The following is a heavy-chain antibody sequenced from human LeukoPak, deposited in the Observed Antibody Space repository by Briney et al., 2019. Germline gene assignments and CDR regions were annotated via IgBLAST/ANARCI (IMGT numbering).Heavy chain of an antibody. D-gene: IGHD1-26*01. CDR1: GFTFSDYY. Sequence: PGGSLRLSCAASGFTFSDYYMSWIRQAPGKGLEWVSYISSSGGPTFYADSVKGRFTISRDNPKNSLYLQMNSLRAEDTAVYYCARGDGNYWGDFDYWGQGILVTVSS. J-gene: IGHJ4*02. CDR2: ISSSGGPT. CDR3: ARGDGNYWGDFDY. V-gene: IGHV3-11*04.